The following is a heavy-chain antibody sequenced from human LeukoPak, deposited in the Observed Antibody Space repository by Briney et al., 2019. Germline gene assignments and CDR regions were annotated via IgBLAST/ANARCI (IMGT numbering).Heavy chain of an antibody. V-gene: IGHV1-18*04. CDR1: GYTFTSYY. D-gene: IGHD6-19*01. Sequence: GASVKVSCKASGYTFTSYYMHWVRQAPGQGLEWMGWISAYNGNTNYAQKLQGRVTMTTDTSTSTAYMELRSLRSDDTAVYYCARESQQWRTLSDYWGQGTLVTVSS. J-gene: IGHJ4*02. CDR2: ISAYNGNT. CDR3: ARESQQWRTLSDY.